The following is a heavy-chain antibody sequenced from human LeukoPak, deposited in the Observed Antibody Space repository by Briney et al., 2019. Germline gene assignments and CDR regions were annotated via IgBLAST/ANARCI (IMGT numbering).Heavy chain of an antibody. Sequence: SETLSLTCTVSGGSISSYYWSWIRQPPGKGLEWIGYIYYSGSTNYNPSLKSRVTISVDTSKNQFSLKLSSVTAADTAVYYCARALPVVTEDYYMDVWGKGTTVTVSS. CDR3: ARALPVVTEDYYMDV. J-gene: IGHJ6*03. D-gene: IGHD2-21*02. CDR1: GGSISSYY. CDR2: IYYSGST. V-gene: IGHV4-59*01.